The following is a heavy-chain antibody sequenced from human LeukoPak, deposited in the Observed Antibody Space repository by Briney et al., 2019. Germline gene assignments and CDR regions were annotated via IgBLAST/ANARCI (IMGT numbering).Heavy chain of an antibody. J-gene: IGHJ5*02. CDR2: INPNSGGT. CDR3: AILLRSGSYMASNWFDP. Sequence: GASVKVSCKASGYTFTGYYMHWARQAPGQGLEWMGWINPNSGGTNYAQKFQGRVTMTRDTSISTAYMEQSRLRSDDTAVYYCAILLRSGSYMASNWFDPWGQGTLVTVSS. D-gene: IGHD3-10*01. CDR1: GYTFTGYY. V-gene: IGHV1-2*02.